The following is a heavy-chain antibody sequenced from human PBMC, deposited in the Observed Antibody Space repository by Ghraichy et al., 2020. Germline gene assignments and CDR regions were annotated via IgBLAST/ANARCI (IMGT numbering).Heavy chain of an antibody. CDR3: AREGLWLGAFDY. J-gene: IGHJ4*02. V-gene: IGHV3-30*01. Sequence: GGSLRLSCAASGFTFSSYAMHWVRQAPGKGLEWVAVISYDGSNKYYADSVKGRFTISRDNSKNTLYLQMNSLRAEDTAVYYCAREGLWLGAFDYWGQGTLVTVSS. D-gene: IGHD6-19*01. CDR2: ISYDGSNK. CDR1: GFTFSSYA.